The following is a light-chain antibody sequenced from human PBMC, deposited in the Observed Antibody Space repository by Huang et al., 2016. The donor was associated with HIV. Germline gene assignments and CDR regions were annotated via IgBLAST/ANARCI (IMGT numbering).Light chain of an antibody. CDR3: HQYFSPPPT. CDR2: WAS. J-gene: IGKJ5*01. CDR1: QSVLYSSTNKNH. V-gene: IGKV4-1*01. Sequence: DIVMTQSPDSLAVSLGERATINCNSRQSVLYSSTNKNHLGWYRQKPGQPPKLLIYWASTRESGVPDRVSGSGSGTDFTLPISSLQAEDVAVYYCHQYFSPPPTFGQGTRLEIK.